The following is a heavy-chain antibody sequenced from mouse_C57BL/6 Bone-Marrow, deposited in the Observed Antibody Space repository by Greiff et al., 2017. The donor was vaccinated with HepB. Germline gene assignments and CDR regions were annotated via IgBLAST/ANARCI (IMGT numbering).Heavy chain of an antibody. V-gene: IGHV7-3*01. J-gene: IGHJ4*01. Sequence: EVKLVESGGGLVQPGGSLSLSCAASGFTFTDYYMSWVRQPPGKALEWLGFIRNKANGYTTEYSASVKGRFTISRDNSPSILYLQMNALRAEDSATYYCARRSIYYYGTSYAMDYWGQGTSVTVSS. CDR1: GFTFTDYY. CDR2: IRNKANGYTT. D-gene: IGHD1-1*01. CDR3: ARRSIYYYGTSYAMDY.